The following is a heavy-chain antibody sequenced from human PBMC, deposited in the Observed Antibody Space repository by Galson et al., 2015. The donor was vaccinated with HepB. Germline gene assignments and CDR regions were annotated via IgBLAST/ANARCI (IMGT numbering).Heavy chain of an antibody. CDR1: GFTFSNYW. J-gene: IGHJ4*02. D-gene: IGHD1-26*01. CDR3: ARGTWELLHYFDY. CDR2: IKQNGNEK. Sequence: SLRLSCAASGFTFSNYWMSWVRQAPGKGLEWVANIKQNGNEKFYVDSVKGRFTISRDNANNSLYLQMNSLRAEDTALYYCARGTWELLHYFDYWGQGALVTVSS. V-gene: IGHV3-7*01.